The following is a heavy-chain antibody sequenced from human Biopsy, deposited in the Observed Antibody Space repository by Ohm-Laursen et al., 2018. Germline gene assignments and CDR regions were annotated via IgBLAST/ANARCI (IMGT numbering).Heavy chain of an antibody. CDR2: IYSGDSP. Sequence: SLSLSCAASGFTVSSNYVSWVRQAPGLGLEWVSVIYSGDSPYYRESVRGRFTISRDTSKNTLYLQMNSLRADDTAVYYCARNKPGSSSGSDFDYWGQGTLVTVSS. CDR1: GFTVSSNY. J-gene: IGHJ4*02. D-gene: IGHD6-6*01. CDR3: ARNKPGSSSGSDFDY. V-gene: IGHV3-53*01.